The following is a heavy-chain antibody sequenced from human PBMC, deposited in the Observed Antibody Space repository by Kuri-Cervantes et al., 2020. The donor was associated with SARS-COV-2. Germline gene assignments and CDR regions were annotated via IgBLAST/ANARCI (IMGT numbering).Heavy chain of an antibody. CDR1: GYTFTGYY. CDR2: INPNNGGT. J-gene: IGHJ6*02. CDR3: ARASVRGVIITYHSYGMDV. Sequence: ASVKVSCKASGYTFTGYYMHWVRQAPGQGLEWMGWINPNNGGTNYAQKFQGWVTMTRDTSISTAYMELSRLRSDDTAAYYCARASVRGVIITYHSYGMDVWGQGTTVTAP. D-gene: IGHD3-10*01. V-gene: IGHV1-2*04.